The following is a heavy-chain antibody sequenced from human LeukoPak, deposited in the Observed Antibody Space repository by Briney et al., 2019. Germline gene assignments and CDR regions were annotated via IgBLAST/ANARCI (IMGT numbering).Heavy chain of an antibody. V-gene: IGHV4-39*07. CDR2: IYYSGST. Sequence: SETLSLTCTVSGGSISSSSYYWSWIRQPPGKGLEWIGSIYYSGSTYYNPSLKSRVTISVDTSTNRFSLKLSSVTAADTAVYYCARGVVAAAGRTFDFWGQGTLVTVSS. J-gene: IGHJ4*02. CDR1: GGSISSSSYY. CDR3: ARGVVAAAGRTFDF. D-gene: IGHD6-13*01.